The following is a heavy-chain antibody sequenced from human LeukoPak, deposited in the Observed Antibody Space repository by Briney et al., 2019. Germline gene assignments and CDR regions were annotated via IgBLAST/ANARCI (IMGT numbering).Heavy chain of an antibody. CDR2: INPSGGST. Sequence: ASVKASCKASGYTFTSYYMHWVRQAPGQGLEWMGIINPSGGSTSYAQKFQGRVTMTRDTSTSTVYMELSSLRSEDTAVYYCARIQRQEDYSQNAFDIWGQGTMVTVSS. D-gene: IGHD6-25*01. CDR3: ARIQRQEDYSQNAFDI. CDR1: GYTFTSYY. V-gene: IGHV1-46*01. J-gene: IGHJ3*02.